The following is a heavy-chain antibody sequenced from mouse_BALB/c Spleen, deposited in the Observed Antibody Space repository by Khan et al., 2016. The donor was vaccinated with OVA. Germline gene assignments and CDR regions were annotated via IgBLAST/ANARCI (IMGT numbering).Heavy chain of an antibody. CDR1: GYSITSGYG. Sequence: EVQLQESGPGLVKPSQSLSLTCTVTGYSITSGYGWNWIRQFPGNKLEWMGYISYSGSTTYNPSLKSRISITRDTSKNQFFLQLNSGTAEDTATYYCARTARIKYWGQGTTLTVSS. D-gene: IGHD1-2*01. J-gene: IGHJ2*01. CDR2: ISYSGST. CDR3: ARTARIKY. V-gene: IGHV3-2*02.